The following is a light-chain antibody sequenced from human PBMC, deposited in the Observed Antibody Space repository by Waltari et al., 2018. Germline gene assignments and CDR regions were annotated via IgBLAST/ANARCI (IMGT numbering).Light chain of an antibody. Sequence: EIVLTQSPATLSLSPGETATLSCRASQRVSSNLAWYQQKPGQPPRLLIYNAADRATGIRARFSGSGSGTDFTLTISSLEPEDFAVYYCQQRSIWPPMYTFGQGTKLEIK. CDR1: QRVSSN. CDR3: QQRSIWPPMYT. J-gene: IGKJ2*01. CDR2: NAA. V-gene: IGKV3-11*01.